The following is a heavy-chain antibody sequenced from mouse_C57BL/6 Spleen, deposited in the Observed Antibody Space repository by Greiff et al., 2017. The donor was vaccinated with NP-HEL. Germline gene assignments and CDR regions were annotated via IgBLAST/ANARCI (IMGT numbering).Heavy chain of an antibody. CDR2: INPNNGGT. Sequence: EVQLHQSGPELVKPGASVRIPCKASGYTFTDYNMDWVKQSHGKSLEWIGDINPNNGGTIYNQKFKGKATLTVDKSSSTAYMELRSLTSEDTAVYYCARRSYYSNYEAMDYWGQGTSVTVSS. CDR1: GYTFTDYN. J-gene: IGHJ4*01. CDR3: ARRSYYSNYEAMDY. D-gene: IGHD2-5*01. V-gene: IGHV1-18*01.